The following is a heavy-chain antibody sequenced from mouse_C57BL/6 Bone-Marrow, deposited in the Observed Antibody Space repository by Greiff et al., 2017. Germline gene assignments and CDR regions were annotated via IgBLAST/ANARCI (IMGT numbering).Heavy chain of an antibody. CDR3: ARDSSGLAWFAY. CDR1: GYTFTSYW. D-gene: IGHD3-2*02. Sequence: VQLQQPGAELVMPGASVKLSCKASGYTFTSYWMHWVQQRPGQGLEWIGEIDPSDSYTNYNQKFKGKSTLTVDKSSSTAYMQLSSLTSEDSAVYYCARDSSGLAWFAYWGQGTLVTVSA. V-gene: IGHV1-69*01. J-gene: IGHJ3*01. CDR2: IDPSDSYT.